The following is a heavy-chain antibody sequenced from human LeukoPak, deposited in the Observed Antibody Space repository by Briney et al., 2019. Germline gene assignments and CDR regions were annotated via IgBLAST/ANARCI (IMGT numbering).Heavy chain of an antibody. Sequence: PGGSLRLSCAASGFTFSSYWMSWLRQAPGQGLESMANIKQDGSEKYYVDSVKGRFTISRDNAKNSLYLQMNSLRAEDTAVYYCAREGVEDQYGDYTPYFDYWGQGPLVTVSS. D-gene: IGHD4-17*01. J-gene: IGHJ4*02. CDR1: GFTFSSYW. V-gene: IGHV3-7*01. CDR3: AREGVEDQYGDYTPYFDY. CDR2: IKQDGSEK.